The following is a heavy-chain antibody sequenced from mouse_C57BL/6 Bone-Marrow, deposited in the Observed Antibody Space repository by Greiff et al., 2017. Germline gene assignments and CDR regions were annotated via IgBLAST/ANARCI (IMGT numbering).Heavy chain of an antibody. Sequence: QVQLQQPGAELVKPGASVKLSCKASGYTFTSYWMHWVKQRPGQGLEWIGMIHPNSGSTNYNEKFKSKATLTVDKSSSTAYMQLSSLTSEDSAVYSCAGLDDYYGSSYWYFDVWGTGTTVTVSS. J-gene: IGHJ1*03. D-gene: IGHD1-1*01. V-gene: IGHV1-64*01. CDR2: IHPNSGST. CDR1: GYTFTSYW. CDR3: AGLDDYYGSSYWYFDV.